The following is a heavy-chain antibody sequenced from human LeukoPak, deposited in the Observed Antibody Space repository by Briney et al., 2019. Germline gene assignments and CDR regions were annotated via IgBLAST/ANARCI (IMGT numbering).Heavy chain of an antibody. CDR2: INHSGST. CDR3: TSRYSSSWAFDY. Sequence: GSLRLSCAASGLTFSSYSMSWVRQAPGKGLEWIGEINHSGSTNYNPSFESRVTISVDTSKNQFSLELRSVTAADTAVYYCTSRYSSSWAFDYWGRGTPVTVSS. V-gene: IGHV4-34*01. J-gene: IGHJ4*02. D-gene: IGHD6-13*01. CDR1: GLTFSSYS.